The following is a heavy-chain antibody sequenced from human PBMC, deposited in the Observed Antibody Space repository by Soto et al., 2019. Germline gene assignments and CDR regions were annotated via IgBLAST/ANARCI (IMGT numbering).Heavy chain of an antibody. V-gene: IGHV1-18*01. CDR3: ARVPNYDILTGLGYFDS. CDR2: ISAYNGNT. J-gene: IGHJ4*02. D-gene: IGHD3-9*01. CDR1: GYTFTSYG. Sequence: QVPLVQSGAEVKKPGASVKVSCKASGYTFTSYGISWVRQAPGQGLEWMGWISAYNGNTNYAQKLQGRVTMTTDTSTSTAYMQLRSLRSDDTAVYYCARVPNYDILTGLGYFDSWGQGTLVTVSS.